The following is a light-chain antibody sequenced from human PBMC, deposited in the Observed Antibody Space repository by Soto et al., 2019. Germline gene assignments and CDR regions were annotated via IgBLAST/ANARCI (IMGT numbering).Light chain of an antibody. CDR1: SSDIGGFYY. CDR2: QVS. CDR3: SSYSSSSTFYV. J-gene: IGLJ1*01. V-gene: IGLV2-14*01. Sequence: QSVLTQPASVSGSPGQSITISCTGTSSDIGGFYYVSWYQHHPGKDPKLMIYQVSNRPSGVSNRFSGSKSGNTASLTISGLQAEDEADYSCSSYSSSSTFYVFGAGTKVTVL.